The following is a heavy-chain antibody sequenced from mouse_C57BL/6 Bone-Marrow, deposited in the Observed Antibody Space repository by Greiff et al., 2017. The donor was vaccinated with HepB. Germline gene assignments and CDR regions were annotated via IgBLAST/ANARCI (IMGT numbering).Heavy chain of an antibody. Sequence: EVKLQESGPVLVKPGASVKMSCKASGYTFTDYYMNWVKQSHGKSLEWIGVINPYNGGTSYNQKFKGKATLTVDKSSSTAYMELNSLTSEDSAVYYCARSGYYGSSYAYWGQGTLVTVSA. V-gene: IGHV1-19*01. CDR2: INPYNGGT. CDR3: ARSGYYGSSYAY. CDR1: GYTFTDYY. J-gene: IGHJ3*01. D-gene: IGHD1-1*01.